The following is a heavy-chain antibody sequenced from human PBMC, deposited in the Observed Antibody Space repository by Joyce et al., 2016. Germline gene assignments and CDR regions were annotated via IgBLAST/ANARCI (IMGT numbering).Heavy chain of an antibody. CDR3: AIDYDTSVYYYWYFDL. CDR1: GLTLSSCS. J-gene: IGHJ2*01. Sequence: EVHLLESGGGLVQPGGSLRLSCAASGLTLSSCSLSWVRQAPGKGVEWVSTIDDSGGSTYYADSVMGRFTISRDNSKNTVYLQMNSLRAEDTALYYCAIDYDTSVYYYWYFDLWGRGTLVTVSS. CDR2: IDDSGGST. D-gene: IGHD3-22*01. V-gene: IGHV3-23*01.